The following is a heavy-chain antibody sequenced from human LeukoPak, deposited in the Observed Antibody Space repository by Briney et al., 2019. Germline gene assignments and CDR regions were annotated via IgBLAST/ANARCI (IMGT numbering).Heavy chain of an antibody. J-gene: IGHJ4*02. Sequence: GESLKISCKASGYSFTNYWIGWVRQMPGKGLEWMGIVYPGDSDTRYSPSFQGQVTVSADKSITTAYLQWSSLRTSDTAMYYCARHVDCNSDCTPDYWGQGTLVTVSS. CDR2: VYPGDSDT. CDR1: GYSFTNYW. V-gene: IGHV5-51*01. CDR3: ARHVDCNSDCTPDY. D-gene: IGHD3-9*01.